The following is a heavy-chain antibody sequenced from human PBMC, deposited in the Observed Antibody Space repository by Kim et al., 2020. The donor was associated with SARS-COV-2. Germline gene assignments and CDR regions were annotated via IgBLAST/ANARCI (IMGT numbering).Heavy chain of an antibody. V-gene: IGHV3-30*07. J-gene: IGHJ6*02. Sequence: RVTISRDNSKHTLYLQMNSLRAEDTAVYYCAREHSSGWGHYYYYYGLDVWGQGTTVTVSS. D-gene: IGHD6-19*01. CDR3: AREHSSGWGHYYYYYGLDV.